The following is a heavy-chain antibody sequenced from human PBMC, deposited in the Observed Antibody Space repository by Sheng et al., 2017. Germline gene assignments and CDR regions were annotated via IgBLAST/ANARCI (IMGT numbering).Heavy chain of an antibody. CDR3: ARATRDGSHAFDI. CDR1: GFTFSSYA. CDR2: ISYDGSNK. V-gene: IGHV3-30*04. Sequence: QVQLVESGGGVVQPGRSLRLSCAASGFTFSSYAMHWVRQAPGKGLEWVAVISYDGSNKYYADSVKGRFTISRDNSKNTLYLQMNSLRAEDTAVYYCARATRDGSHAFDIWGQGTMVTVSS. J-gene: IGHJ3*02. D-gene: IGHD5-12*01.